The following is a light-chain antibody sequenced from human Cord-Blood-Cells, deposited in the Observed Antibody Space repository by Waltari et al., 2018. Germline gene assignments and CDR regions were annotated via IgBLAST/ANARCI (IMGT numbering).Light chain of an antibody. CDR3: SSYTSSSTWV. V-gene: IGLV2-14*01. CDR1: SSDVGGYNY. J-gene: IGLJ3*02. CDR2: DVS. Sequence: QSALTQPASVSGSPGQSITISCTGTSSDVGGYNYVSWYQQHPGKAPKLMIYDVSKRPSGVSNRFSGSKPGNTASLTISGLQAEDEADYYCSSYTSSSTWVFGGGTKLTAL.